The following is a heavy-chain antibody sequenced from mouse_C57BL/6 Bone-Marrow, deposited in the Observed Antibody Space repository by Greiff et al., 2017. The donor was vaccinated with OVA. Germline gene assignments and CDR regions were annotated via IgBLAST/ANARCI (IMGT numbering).Heavy chain of an antibody. CDR2: ISDGGSYT. D-gene: IGHD1-1*01. J-gene: IGHJ3*01. CDR3: ARVYGSSYWFAY. V-gene: IGHV5-4*03. CDR1: GFTFSSYA. Sequence: EVKLQESGGGLVKPGGSLKLSCAASGFTFSSYAMSWVRQTPEKRLEWVATISDGGSYTYYPDNVKGRFTISRDNAKNNLYLQMSHLKSEDTAMYYCARVYGSSYWFAYWGQGTLVTVSA.